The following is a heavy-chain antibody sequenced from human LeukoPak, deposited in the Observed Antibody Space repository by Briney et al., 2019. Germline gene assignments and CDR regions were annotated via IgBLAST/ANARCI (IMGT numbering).Heavy chain of an antibody. CDR1: GGSISSGSYY. J-gene: IGHJ4*02. D-gene: IGHD6-13*01. V-gene: IGHV4-61*01. Sequence: SETLSLTCTVSGGSISSGSYYWSWSRQPPGKGLEWIVYIYYSGSTNYNPSLKSRVTTSVDTSKNQFSLKLSSVTAADTAVYSCASVYSSSWYVDYWGQGTLVTVSS. CDR2: IYYSGST. CDR3: ASVYSSSWYVDY.